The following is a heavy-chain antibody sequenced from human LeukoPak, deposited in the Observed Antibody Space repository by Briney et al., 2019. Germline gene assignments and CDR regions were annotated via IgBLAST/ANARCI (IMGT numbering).Heavy chain of an antibody. Sequence: PGGSLRLSCVASGFTFSHYSMNWVRQAPGKGLEWVSSIRFTGSYIYYADSVKGRFTISRDDAKNLLSLQMISLRAEDTAVYYCTRARPRRDGYNSDYWGQGTLVTVSS. CDR1: GFTFSHYS. D-gene: IGHD5-24*01. J-gene: IGHJ4*02. CDR2: IRFTGSYI. CDR3: TRARPRRDGYNSDY. V-gene: IGHV3-21*01.